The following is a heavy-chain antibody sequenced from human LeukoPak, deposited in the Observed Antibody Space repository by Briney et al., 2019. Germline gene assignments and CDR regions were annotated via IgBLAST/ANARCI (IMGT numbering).Heavy chain of an antibody. V-gene: IGHV3-74*01. D-gene: IGHD6-25*01. CDR3: ATANFHAFEI. CDR2: INGDGSST. Sequence: GGPLRLSCAASGFTFSSYWMHWVRQAPGKGLVWVSRINGDGSSTTYADSVRGRFTISRNNAKNTLYLEMNSLRVDDTATYYCATANFHAFEIWGQGTMVTVS. CDR1: GFTFSSYW. J-gene: IGHJ3*02.